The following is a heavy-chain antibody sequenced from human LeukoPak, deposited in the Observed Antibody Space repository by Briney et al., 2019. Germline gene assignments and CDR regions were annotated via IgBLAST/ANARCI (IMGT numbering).Heavy chain of an antibody. CDR1: GFTFSSYT. J-gene: IGHJ4*02. D-gene: IGHD2-21*01. CDR3: VRDHIFASDY. Sequence: GGSLRLSCAASGFTFSSYTMNWVRQAPGKGLEWLSYIASSSTVYYADSVKGRFTISRDNAKNSLYLQMNSLRDEDTAVYYCVRDHIFASDYWGQGTLVTVSS. CDR2: IASSSTV. V-gene: IGHV3-48*02.